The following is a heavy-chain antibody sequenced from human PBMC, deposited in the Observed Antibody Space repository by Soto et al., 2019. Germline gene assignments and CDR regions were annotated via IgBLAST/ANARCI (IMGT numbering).Heavy chain of an antibody. CDR1: GFTFSSYS. D-gene: IGHD2-15*01. J-gene: IGHJ5*02. CDR3: AREGLPYCSGGSCYSGWFDP. CDR2: ISSSSSYI. Sequence: GGSLRLSCAASGFTFSSYSMNWVRQAPGKGLEWVSSISSSSSYIYYADAVKGRFTISRDNAKNSLYLQMNSLRAEDTAVYYCAREGLPYCSGGSCYSGWFDPWGQGTLVTVSS. V-gene: IGHV3-21*01.